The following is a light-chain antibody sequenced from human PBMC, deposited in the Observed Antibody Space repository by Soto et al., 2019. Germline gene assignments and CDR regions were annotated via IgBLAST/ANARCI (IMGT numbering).Light chain of an antibody. CDR1: SSNIGSNT. V-gene: IGLV1-44*01. CDR2: SNN. CDR3: AAWDDSLNGYV. J-gene: IGLJ1*01. Sequence: QSVLAQPPSASGTPGQRVTISCSGSSSNIGSNTVNSYQQLPGTAPKLLIYSNNRRPSGVPDRFSGSKSGTSASLAISGLQSEDEADYYCAAWDDSLNGYVFGTGTKVTVL.